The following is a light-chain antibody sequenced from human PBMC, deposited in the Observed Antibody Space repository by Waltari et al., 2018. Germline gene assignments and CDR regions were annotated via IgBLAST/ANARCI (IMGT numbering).Light chain of an antibody. Sequence: QSALTQPPSASGSPGQSVTISCPGSSSDVGGYNYVSWYQQHPGKAPKLMIHEVSKRPSGVPDRFSGSKSGNTASLTVSGLQAEDEADYFCASYAVTNTLVFGGGTKLTVL. J-gene: IGLJ2*01. CDR3: ASYAVTNTLV. CDR2: EVS. V-gene: IGLV2-8*01. CDR1: SSDVGGYNY.